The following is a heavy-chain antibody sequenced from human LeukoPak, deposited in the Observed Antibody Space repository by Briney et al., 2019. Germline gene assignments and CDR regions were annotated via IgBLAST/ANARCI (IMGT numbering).Heavy chain of an antibody. V-gene: IGHV4-34*01. Sequence: SETLSLTCAVFGGSFRAYYLHWIRQPPGKGLEWIGEIDQSGNTKYNPSLKSRVTISVDKSKNQFSLKLSSVTAADTAVYYCARLYDSSGYSYYWGQGTLVTVSS. J-gene: IGHJ4*02. CDR3: ARLYDSSGYSYY. CDR2: IDQSGNT. D-gene: IGHD3-22*01. CDR1: GGSFRAYY.